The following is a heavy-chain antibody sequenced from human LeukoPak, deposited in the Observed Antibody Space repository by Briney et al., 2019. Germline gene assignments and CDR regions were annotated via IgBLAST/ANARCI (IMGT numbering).Heavy chain of an antibody. Sequence: PGGSLRLSCAASGFTFSNAWMSWVRQAPGKGLEWVGRIKSKTDGGTTDYAAPVKGRFTISRDDSKNTLYLQMNSLKTEDTAVYYCTTDPYGDYFRGAFDIWGQGTMVTVSS. V-gene: IGHV3-15*01. CDR2: IKSKTDGGTT. CDR1: GFTFSNAW. CDR3: TTDPYGDYFRGAFDI. J-gene: IGHJ3*02. D-gene: IGHD4-17*01.